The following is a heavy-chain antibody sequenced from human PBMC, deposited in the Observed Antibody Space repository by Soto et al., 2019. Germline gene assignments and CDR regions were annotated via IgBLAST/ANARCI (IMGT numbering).Heavy chain of an antibody. CDR1: GYTLTSFY. Sequence: ASVKVSCKASGYTLTSFYMHWVRQAPGQGLEWMGMINPGGGVTSYAQKFEGRVTITADESTSTAYMELSSLRSEDTAVYYCARLYDSSGYYLDYWGQGTLVTVSS. V-gene: IGHV1-46*01. D-gene: IGHD3-22*01. J-gene: IGHJ4*02. CDR3: ARLYDSSGYYLDY. CDR2: INPGGGVT.